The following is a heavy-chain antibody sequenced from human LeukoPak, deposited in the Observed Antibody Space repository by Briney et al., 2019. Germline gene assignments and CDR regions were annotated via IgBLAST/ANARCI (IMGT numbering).Heavy chain of an antibody. J-gene: IGHJ5*02. Sequence: PSETLSLTCTVSGGSISSYYWSWIRQPPGKGPEWIGYIYYSGSTNYNPSLKSRVTISVDTSKNQFSLKLSSVTAADTAVYYCARLTPGSGSYQLGKFDPWGQGTLVTVSS. CDR1: GGSISSYY. D-gene: IGHD3-10*01. V-gene: IGHV4-59*08. CDR2: IYYSGST. CDR3: ARLTPGSGSYQLGKFDP.